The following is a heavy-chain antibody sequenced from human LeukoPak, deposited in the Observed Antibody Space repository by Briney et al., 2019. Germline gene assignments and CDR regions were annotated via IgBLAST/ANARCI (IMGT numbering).Heavy chain of an antibody. V-gene: IGHV3-23*01. Sequence: GGSLRLSCAASGFTFSSYALSWVRQAPGKGLEWVSAISVSGGSAFYADSVKGRFTISRDNSKNTLYLQMNSLRAEDTAVYYCARDVQQLAALDYWGQGTLVTVSS. J-gene: IGHJ4*02. CDR3: ARDVQQLAALDY. D-gene: IGHD6-6*01. CDR1: GFTFSSYA. CDR2: ISVSGGSA.